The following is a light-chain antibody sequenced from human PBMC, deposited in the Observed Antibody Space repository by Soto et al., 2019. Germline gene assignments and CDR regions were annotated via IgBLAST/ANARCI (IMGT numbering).Light chain of an antibody. CDR2: EVS. J-gene: IGLJ1*01. CDR1: SSDVGAYKY. CDR3: NSYAGTITRFV. V-gene: IGLV2-14*01. Sequence: QSVLTPPASVSGSPGQSVTISCTGTSSDVGAYKYVSWYQQHPGKAPKLMIYEVSNRPSGVSNRFSGSKSGNTASLTISGLQADDEADYYCNSYAGTITRFVFGSGTKVTVL.